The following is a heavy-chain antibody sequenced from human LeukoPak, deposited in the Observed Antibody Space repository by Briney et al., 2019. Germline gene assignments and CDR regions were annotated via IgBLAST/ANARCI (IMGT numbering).Heavy chain of an antibody. Sequence: PGGSLRLSCAASGFTFSSYAMHWVRQAPGKGLEYVSAISSNGGSTYYANSVKGRFTISRDNSKNTLFLQMGSLRAEDMAVYYCARGGSIAARPIDYWGQGTQVTVSS. D-gene: IGHD6-6*01. CDR1: GFTFSSYA. CDR2: ISSNGGST. CDR3: ARGGSIAARPIDY. J-gene: IGHJ4*02. V-gene: IGHV3-64*01.